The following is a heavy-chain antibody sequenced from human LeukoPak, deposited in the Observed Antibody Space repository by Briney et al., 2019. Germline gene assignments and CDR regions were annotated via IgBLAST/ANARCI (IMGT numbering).Heavy chain of an antibody. CDR2: IAISGGST. D-gene: IGHD3-3*01. V-gene: IGHV3-23*01. Sequence: AGGSLRLSCAASGFSFSSHAMCWVRQAPGKGLEWVSSIAISGGSTYYADSVQGRFTISRDDSNNALYLQMHSLRAEDAALYYCASGPPFLKYFEYWGQGTLVTVSS. CDR1: GFSFSSHA. J-gene: IGHJ4*02. CDR3: ASGPPFLKYFEY.